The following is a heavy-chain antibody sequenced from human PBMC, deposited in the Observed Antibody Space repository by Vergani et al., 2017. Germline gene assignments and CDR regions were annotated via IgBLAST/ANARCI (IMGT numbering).Heavy chain of an antibody. CDR1: GFTFSSYG. V-gene: IGHV3-30*02. D-gene: IGHD4-11*01. CDR3: AKDLVGSNYFDY. CDR2: IRYDGSNK. J-gene: IGHJ4*03. Sequence: QVQLVESGGGVVQPGGSLRLSCAASGFTFSSYGMHWVRQAPGKGLEWVAFIRYDGSNKYYADSVKGRFTISRDNSKNTLYLQMNSLRAEDTAVYYCAKDLVGSNYFDYWGQGTTVTVSS.